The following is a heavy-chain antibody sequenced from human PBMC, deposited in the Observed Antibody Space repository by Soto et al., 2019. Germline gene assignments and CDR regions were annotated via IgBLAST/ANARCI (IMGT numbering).Heavy chain of an antibody. Sequence: QVQLVQSGAEVKKPGSSVKVSCKASGGTFSSYAISWVRQAPGQGLEWMGGIIPIFGTANYAQKFQGRVTITADEYTSTAYMELSSLRSEDTAVYYCARAAYRIAVAGSPLGWFDPWGQGTLVTVSS. D-gene: IGHD6-19*01. CDR2: IIPIFGTA. J-gene: IGHJ5*02. V-gene: IGHV1-69*01. CDR1: GGTFSSYA. CDR3: ARAAYRIAVAGSPLGWFDP.